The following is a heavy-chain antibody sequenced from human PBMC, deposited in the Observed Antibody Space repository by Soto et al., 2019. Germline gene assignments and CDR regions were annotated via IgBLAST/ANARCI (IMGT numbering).Heavy chain of an antibody. Sequence: QVQLVESGGGVVQPGRSLRLSCAASGFTFSSYGMHWVRQAPGKGLEWVAVISYDGSNKYYADSVKGRFTISRDNSKNTLYLQMNSLRAEDTAVYYCAKAGGYSYGYLDYYYGMDVWGQGTTVTVSS. J-gene: IGHJ6*02. CDR2: ISYDGSNK. CDR3: AKAGGYSYGYLDYYYGMDV. V-gene: IGHV3-30*18. D-gene: IGHD5-18*01. CDR1: GFTFSSYG.